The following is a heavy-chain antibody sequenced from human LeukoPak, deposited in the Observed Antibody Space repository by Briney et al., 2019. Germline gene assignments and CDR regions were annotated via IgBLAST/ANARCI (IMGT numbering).Heavy chain of an antibody. J-gene: IGHJ6*03. CDR1: GYTFTSYD. Sequence: GASVKVSCKASGYTFTSYDINWVRQATGQGLEWMGWMNPNSGNTGYAQKFQGRVTMTRNTSISTAYMELSSLRSEDTAVYYCARGRAIFGVPNVPPMDVWGKGTTVTVSS. D-gene: IGHD3-3*01. V-gene: IGHV1-8*01. CDR2: MNPNSGNT. CDR3: ARGRAIFGVPNVPPMDV.